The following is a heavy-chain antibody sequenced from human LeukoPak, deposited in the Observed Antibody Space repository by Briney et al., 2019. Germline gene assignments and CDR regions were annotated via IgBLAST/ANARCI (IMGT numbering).Heavy chain of an antibody. Sequence: GGSLRLSCEASGFTFNNFGMHWVRQAPGKGLEWVAFIRYDGSNKYYADSVKGRFTISRDNSKNTLYLQMNSLRAEDTAVYYCAKEGVVITGIDYWGQGTLVTVSS. J-gene: IGHJ4*02. CDR2: IRYDGSNK. D-gene: IGHD3-3*01. V-gene: IGHV3-30*02. CDR3: AKEGVVITGIDY. CDR1: GFTFNNFG.